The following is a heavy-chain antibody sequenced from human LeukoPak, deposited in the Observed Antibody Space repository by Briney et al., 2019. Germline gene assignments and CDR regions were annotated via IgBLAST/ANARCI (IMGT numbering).Heavy chain of an antibody. J-gene: IGHJ5*02. CDR3: ARQGGFPITMVRGAHPGRYNWFDP. D-gene: IGHD3-10*01. V-gene: IGHV5-51*01. CDR1: GYSFTSYW. Sequence: GESLKISCKGSGYSFTSYWIGWVRPMPGKGLEWMGIIYPGDSDTRYSPSFQGQVTISADKSVSTAYLQWSSLKASDTAMYYCARQGGFPITMVRGAHPGRYNWFDPWGQGTLVTVSS. CDR2: IYPGDSDT.